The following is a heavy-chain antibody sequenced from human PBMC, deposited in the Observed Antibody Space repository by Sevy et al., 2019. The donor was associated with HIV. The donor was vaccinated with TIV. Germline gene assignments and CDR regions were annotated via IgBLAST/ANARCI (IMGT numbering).Heavy chain of an antibody. CDR3: AKTVHDYSNFLFDY. Sequence: GGSLRLSCAAYGFTFSSYAMSWVRQAPGKGLEWVSAISGSGGSTYYAASVKGRFTISRDNSKNTLYLQMNSLRAEDTAVYYCAKTVHDYSNFLFDYWGQGTLVTVSS. V-gene: IGHV3-23*01. J-gene: IGHJ4*02. CDR2: ISGSGGST. CDR1: GFTFSSYA. D-gene: IGHD4-4*01.